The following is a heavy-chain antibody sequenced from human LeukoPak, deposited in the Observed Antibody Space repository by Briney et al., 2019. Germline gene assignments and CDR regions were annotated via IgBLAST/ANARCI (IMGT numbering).Heavy chain of an antibody. D-gene: IGHD2-21*01. Sequence: SETLSLTCTVAGGSISGYYWSWIRQFPGKALEWIGYVYDSGSTYYNPSLKSRVTISVDTSKNQFSLRLNSMTAADTAVYFCAKSRNATPKLWAFDMWGQGTMVTVSS. J-gene: IGHJ3*02. CDR1: GGSISGYY. V-gene: IGHV4-59*08. CDR3: AKSRNATPKLWAFDM. CDR2: VYDSGST.